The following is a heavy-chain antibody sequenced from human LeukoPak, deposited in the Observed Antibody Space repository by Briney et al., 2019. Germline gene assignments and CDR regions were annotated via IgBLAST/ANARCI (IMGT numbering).Heavy chain of an antibody. CDR2: INHSGST. Sequence: PSETLSLTCAVYGGSFSGYYWSWIRQPPGKGLEWIGEINHSGSTNYNPSLKSRVTISVDTSKNQFSLKLSSVTAADTAVYYCARDRYYYDSSGYYYFDYWGQGTLVTVSS. J-gene: IGHJ4*02. CDR3: ARDRYYYDSSGYYYFDY. CDR1: GGSFSGYY. D-gene: IGHD3-22*01. V-gene: IGHV4-34*01.